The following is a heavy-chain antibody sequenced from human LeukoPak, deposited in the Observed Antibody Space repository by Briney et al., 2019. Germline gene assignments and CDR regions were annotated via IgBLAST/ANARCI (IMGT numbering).Heavy chain of an antibody. Sequence: ASVKVSCKASGYTFTSFGISWVRQAPGQGLEWMGWISVYNGDTNYAQKFQGRATMTTDTSTNTVYMELRNLRSDDTAVYYCARSVPSDYWGQGTLVTVSS. CDR3: ARSVPSDY. CDR1: GYTFTSFG. CDR2: ISVYNGDT. V-gene: IGHV1-18*01. J-gene: IGHJ4*02.